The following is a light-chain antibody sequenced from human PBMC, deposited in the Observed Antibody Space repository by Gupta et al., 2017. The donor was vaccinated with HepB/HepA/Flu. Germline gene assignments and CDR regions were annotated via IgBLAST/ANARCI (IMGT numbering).Light chain of an antibody. CDR2: KAS. Sequence: IQMTHSPSTLSASVGDRVTITCRASQSISSWLAWYQQKPGKAPKILIYKASSLESGVPSRFSGSGSGTEFTLTISSLQPDDFATYYCLQYNSYPWTFGQGTKVEIK. CDR3: LQYNSYPWT. CDR1: QSISSW. J-gene: IGKJ1*01. V-gene: IGKV1-5*03.